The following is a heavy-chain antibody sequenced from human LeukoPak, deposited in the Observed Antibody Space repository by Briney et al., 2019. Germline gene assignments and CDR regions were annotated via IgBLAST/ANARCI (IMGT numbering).Heavy chain of an antibody. CDR1: GGSLSGYY. J-gene: IGHJ4*02. Sequence: PSETLSLTCAVYGGSLSGYYWSWIRQPPGKGLEWIGEINHSGSTNYNPSLKSRVTISVDTSKNQFSLKLSSVTAADTAVYYCARGLIYDYWGQGTLVTVSS. CDR3: ARGLIYDY. V-gene: IGHV4-34*01. CDR2: INHSGST.